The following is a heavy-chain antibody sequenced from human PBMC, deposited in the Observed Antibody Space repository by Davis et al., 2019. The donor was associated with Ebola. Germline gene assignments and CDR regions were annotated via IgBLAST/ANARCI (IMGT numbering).Heavy chain of an antibody. J-gene: IGHJ6*02. CDR2: ISSSGSTI. Sequence: GESLKISCAASGFTFSDYYMSWIRQAPGKGLEWVSYISSSGSTIYYADSVKGRFTISRDNAKNSLYLQMNSLRAEDTAVYYCAREQSVIDRYSGSLLYYYYDMDVWGQGTTVTVSS. CDR1: GFTFSDYY. V-gene: IGHV3-11*04. CDR3: AREQSVIDRYSGSLLYYYYDMDV. D-gene: IGHD1-26*01.